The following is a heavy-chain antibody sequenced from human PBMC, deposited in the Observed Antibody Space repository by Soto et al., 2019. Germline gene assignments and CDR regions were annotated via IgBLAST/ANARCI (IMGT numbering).Heavy chain of an antibody. Sequence: GESLKISCKGSGYSFTSYWIGWVRQMPGKGLEGMGIIYPGDSDTRYSPSFQGQVTISADKSISTAYLQWSSLKASDTAMYYCARLSFASGNYMDVWGKGTXVTVSS. V-gene: IGHV5-51*01. CDR3: ARLSFASGNYMDV. CDR1: GYSFTSYW. D-gene: IGHD3-3*01. J-gene: IGHJ6*03. CDR2: IYPGDSDT.